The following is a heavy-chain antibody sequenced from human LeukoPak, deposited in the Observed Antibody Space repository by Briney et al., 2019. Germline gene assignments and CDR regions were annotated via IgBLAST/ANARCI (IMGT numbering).Heavy chain of an antibody. V-gene: IGHV3-33*01. CDR1: GFTFSSYG. CDR2: IWYDGSNK. Sequence: GGSLRLSCAASGFTFSSYGMHWVRQAPGKGLEWVAVIWYDGSNKYYADSVKGRFTISRDNSKNTLYLQMNSLRAEDTAVYYCARDPSPYSSSWYWYYWGQGTLVTVSS. D-gene: IGHD6-13*01. J-gene: IGHJ4*02. CDR3: ARDPSPYSSSWYWYY.